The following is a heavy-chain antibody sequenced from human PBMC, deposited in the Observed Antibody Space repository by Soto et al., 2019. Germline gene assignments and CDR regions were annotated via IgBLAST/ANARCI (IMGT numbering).Heavy chain of an antibody. CDR2: IFYDGISK. V-gene: IGHV3-30*03. Sequence: GGSLRLSCVASGFNFRTYGMHWVRQAPGKGLEWVANIFYDGISKYYADAVRGRFSVTRDNSKNTLDLQMTSLKEEDTAVYYCARDRQQWLTSSLDPWGQGTLVTVSS. CDR1: GFNFRTYG. J-gene: IGHJ5*02. D-gene: IGHD6-19*01. CDR3: ARDRQQWLTSSLDP.